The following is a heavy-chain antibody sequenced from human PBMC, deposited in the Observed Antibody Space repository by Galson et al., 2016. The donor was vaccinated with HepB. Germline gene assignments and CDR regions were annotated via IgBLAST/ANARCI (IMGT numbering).Heavy chain of an antibody. Sequence: SLRLSCAASGFTLSSYDISWVRQAPGKGPEWVSAITGNGSSTYYADSVKGRFTISRDNSKNTLYLQMNSLRADDTAVYYCARDGRRGYDMDVWGQGTTVTVSS. J-gene: IGHJ6*02. CDR1: GFTLSSYD. CDR2: ITGNGSST. V-gene: IGHV3-23*01. CDR3: ARDGRRGYDMDV.